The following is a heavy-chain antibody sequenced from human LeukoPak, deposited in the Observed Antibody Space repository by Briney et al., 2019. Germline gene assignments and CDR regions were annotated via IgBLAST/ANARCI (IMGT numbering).Heavy chain of an antibody. D-gene: IGHD3-10*01. CDR2: RSHDGSNK. Sequence: GGSLRLSCAASGFPFSNYGMPWVCQAPGKGAARVAVRSHDGSNKHYEDSVKGRITISRDNSKNTLYLQMNSLSDEDTAVYYCAKEDYFNSGSYPGHWGQGTLVTVSS. J-gene: IGHJ4*02. CDR3: AKEDYFNSGSYPGH. V-gene: IGHV3-30*18. CDR1: GFPFSNYG.